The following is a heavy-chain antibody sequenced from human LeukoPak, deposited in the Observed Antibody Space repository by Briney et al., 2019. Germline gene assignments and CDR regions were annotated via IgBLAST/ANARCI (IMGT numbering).Heavy chain of an antibody. D-gene: IGHD1-26*01. V-gene: IGHV3-23*01. Sequence: PGGSLRLSCAASGFTFSNYAMTWVRQVPGKGLEWVSSVSGSGGTTYYADSVKGRFTISRDNSKNTLYLQMNSLRAEDTAVYYCATVGATDDFDYWGQGTLVTVSS. J-gene: IGHJ4*02. CDR3: ATVGATDDFDY. CDR2: VSGSGGTT. CDR1: GFTFSNYA.